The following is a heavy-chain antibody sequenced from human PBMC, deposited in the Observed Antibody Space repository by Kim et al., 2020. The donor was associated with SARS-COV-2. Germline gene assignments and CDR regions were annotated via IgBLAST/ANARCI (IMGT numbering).Heavy chain of an antibody. CDR1: GFTFSDYY. J-gene: IGHJ6*02. Sequence: GGSLRLSCAASGFTFSDYYMSWIRQAPGKGLEWVSYISSSSSYTNYADSVKGRFTISRDNAKNSLYLQMNSLRAEDTAVYYCARPNYYGSGSRYGMDVWGQGTTVTVSS. CDR2: ISSSSSYT. V-gene: IGHV3-11*06. D-gene: IGHD3-10*01. CDR3: ARPNYYGSGSRYGMDV.